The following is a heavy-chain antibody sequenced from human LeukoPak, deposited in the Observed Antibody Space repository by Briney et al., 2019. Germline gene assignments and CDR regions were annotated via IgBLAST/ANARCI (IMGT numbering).Heavy chain of an antibody. CDR3: ASSWADDSSGYYYGGAFDI. V-gene: IGHV4-59*01. Sequence: SETLSLTCSVSDDAISSYFWGWIRQPPGKGLEWIGYIYNSGSTKNPSLKSRVTISIDTSKNQLSLRLSSVTAADTAVYYCASSWADDSSGYYYGGAFDIWGQGTMVTVSS. CDR1: DDAISSYF. D-gene: IGHD3-22*01. CDR2: IYNSGST. J-gene: IGHJ3*02.